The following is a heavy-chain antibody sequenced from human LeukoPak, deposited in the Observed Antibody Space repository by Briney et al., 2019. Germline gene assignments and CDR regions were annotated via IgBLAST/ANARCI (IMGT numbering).Heavy chain of an antibody. Sequence: GGSLRLSCAAPGFTFDNSALSWVRQAPGQGLEWVSALCGSGGNTYYADSVKSRFTISRDNSRNTLYLQMNSLRAEDTAGYYCAKVASLCTSTSCVRGGFDSWGQGTLVTVSS. D-gene: IGHD2-2*01. J-gene: IGHJ4*02. CDR3: AKVASLCTSTSCVRGGFDS. CDR1: GFTFDNSA. CDR2: LCGSGGNT. V-gene: IGHV3-23*01.